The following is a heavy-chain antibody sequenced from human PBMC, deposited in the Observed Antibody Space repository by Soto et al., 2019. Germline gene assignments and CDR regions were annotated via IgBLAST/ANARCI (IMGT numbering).Heavy chain of an antibody. J-gene: IGHJ6*02. CDR1: GYTFTTYG. CDR3: ARSASGTYSQGYNFYVMEV. Sequence: ASVKVSCKASGYTFTTYGISWVRQAPGQGLEWMGWISPYNGTTKYAEKFQGEMTMTTDTATSTAYMDLRSLRSDDTAVYYCARSASGTYSQGYNFYVMEVWGPGTTVTVSS. D-gene: IGHD3-10*01. V-gene: IGHV1-18*04. CDR2: ISPYNGTT.